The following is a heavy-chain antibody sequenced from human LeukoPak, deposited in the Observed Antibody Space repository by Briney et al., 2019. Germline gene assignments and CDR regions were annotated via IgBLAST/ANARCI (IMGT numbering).Heavy chain of an antibody. CDR3: ARESGGIAAPFDY. J-gene: IGHJ4*02. Sequence: GASVKVSCKASGGTFSSYAISWVRQAPGQGLEWMGGIIPIFGTANYAQKFQGRVTITTDESTSTAYMELSSLRSEDTAVYYCARESGGIAAPFDYWGQGTLVTVSS. CDR2: IIPIFGTA. CDR1: GGTFSSYA. V-gene: IGHV1-69*05. D-gene: IGHD6-6*01.